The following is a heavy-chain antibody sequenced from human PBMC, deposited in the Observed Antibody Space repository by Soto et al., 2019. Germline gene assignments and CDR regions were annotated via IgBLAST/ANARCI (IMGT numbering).Heavy chain of an antibody. CDR3: ARLSGDHSAFFSYGMDA. CDR2: IKQNGRDK. D-gene: IGHD2-21*01. V-gene: IGHV3-7*01. Sequence: LRLSCAASGFSFSSYWMNWVRQAPGKGLEWVANIKQNGRDKYYVDSVKGRFTISRDNARNTLSLQMNSLRADDTAVYYCARLSGDHSAFFSYGMDAWGQGTTVTVSS. CDR1: GFSFSSYW. J-gene: IGHJ6*02.